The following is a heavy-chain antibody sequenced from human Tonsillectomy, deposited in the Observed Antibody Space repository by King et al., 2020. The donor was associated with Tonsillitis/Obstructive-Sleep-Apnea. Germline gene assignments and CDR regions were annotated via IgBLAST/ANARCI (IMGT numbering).Heavy chain of an antibody. V-gene: IGHV7-4-1*02. CDR3: ANYVRGRGIDY. J-gene: IGHJ4*02. CDR2: INTNTGNP. Sequence: QLVQSGSELKKPGASVKLSCKTSGHTFISYAINWVRQAPGQGLEWMGWINTNTGNPAYAQGFAGRFVFSVDTSVSTAYLQISSLKAEDTAVYYCANYVRGRGIDYWGQGTLVTVSS. CDR1: GHTFISYA. D-gene: IGHD3-10*02.